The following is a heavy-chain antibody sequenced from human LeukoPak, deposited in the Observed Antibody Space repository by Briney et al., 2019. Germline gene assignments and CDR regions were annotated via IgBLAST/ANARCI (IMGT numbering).Heavy chain of an antibody. J-gene: IGHJ6*03. D-gene: IGHD5-18*01. V-gene: IGHV4-31*03. CDR1: GGSISSGGYY. CDR3: AREEGGGRGYSYYYYYYMDV. CDR2: IYYSGST. Sequence: SETLSLTCTVSGGSISSGGYYWSWIRQHPGKGLEWIGYIYYSGSTYYNPSLKSRVTISVDTSKNQFSLKLSSVTAADAAVYYCAREEGGGRGYSYYYYYYMDVWGKGTTVTVSS.